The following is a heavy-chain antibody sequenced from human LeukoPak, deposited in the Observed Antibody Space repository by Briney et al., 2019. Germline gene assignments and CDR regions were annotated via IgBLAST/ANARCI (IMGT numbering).Heavy chain of an antibody. CDR3: AKDLVYQLRPPPLDAFDI. J-gene: IGHJ3*02. V-gene: IGHV3-30*02. D-gene: IGHD2-8*01. Sequence: GGSLRLSCAASGFTFSSYGMHWVRQAPGKGLEWVAFIRYDGSNKYYADSVKGRFTISRDNSKNTLYLQMNSLRAEDTAVYYCAKDLVYQLRPPPLDAFDIWGQGTMVTVSS. CDR1: GFTFSSYG. CDR2: IRYDGSNK.